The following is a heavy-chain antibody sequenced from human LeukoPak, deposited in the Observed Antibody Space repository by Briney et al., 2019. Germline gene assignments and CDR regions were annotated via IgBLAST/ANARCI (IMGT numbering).Heavy chain of an antibody. CDR1: GGSVSSGSYY. CDR2: IYYSGST. J-gene: IGHJ3*02. CDR3: ARGTYYYDSSGYPGAFDI. D-gene: IGHD3-22*01. V-gene: IGHV4-61*01. Sequence: SETLSLTCTVSGGSVSSGSYYWSWIRQPPGKGLEWIGYIYYSGSTNYNPSLESRVTISVDTSKNQFSLKLSSVTAADTAVYYCARGTYYYDSSGYPGAFDIWGQGTMVTVSS.